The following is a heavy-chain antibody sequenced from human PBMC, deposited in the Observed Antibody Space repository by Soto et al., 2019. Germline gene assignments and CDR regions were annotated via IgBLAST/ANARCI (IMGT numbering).Heavy chain of an antibody. CDR1: GLTVSRTQ. Sequence: PVGSLRLSCAVSGLTVSRTQMSWVRQAPGKGLQWVSVIYSGGSTYYANAVKGRFTISRDISENTVHLELDKLTVDDTAVYYCARAREPEYSSSILFDYWGRGTLVTVSS. CDR2: IYSGGST. V-gene: IGHV3-53*01. J-gene: IGHJ4*02. D-gene: IGHD6-6*01. CDR3: ARAREPEYSSSILFDY.